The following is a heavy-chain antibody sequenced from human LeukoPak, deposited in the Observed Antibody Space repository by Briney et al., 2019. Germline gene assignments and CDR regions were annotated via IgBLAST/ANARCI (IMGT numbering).Heavy chain of an antibody. CDR3: TRVGSSSADYFDY. V-gene: IGHV3-49*04. Sequence: GRSLRLFCTASGFTFGDYAMSWVRQAPGKGLEWVGFIRSKAYGGTTEYAASVEGRFTISRDDSKSIAYLQMNSLKTEDTAVYYCTRVGSSSADYFDYWGQGTLVTVSS. CDR2: IRSKAYGGTT. J-gene: IGHJ4*02. CDR1: GFTFGDYA. D-gene: IGHD6-6*01.